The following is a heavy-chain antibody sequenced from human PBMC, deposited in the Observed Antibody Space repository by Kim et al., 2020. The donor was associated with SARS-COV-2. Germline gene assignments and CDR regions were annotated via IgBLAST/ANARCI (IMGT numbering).Heavy chain of an antibody. CDR2: INHSGST. Sequence: SETLSLTCAVYGGSFSGYYWSWIRQPPGKGLEWIGEINHSGSTNYNPSLKSRVTISVDTSKNQFSLKLSSVTAADTAVYYCARSHPTGGSSWYGWFDYWGQGTLVTVSS. D-gene: IGHD6-13*01. CDR1: GGSFSGYY. J-gene: IGHJ4*02. V-gene: IGHV4-34*01. CDR3: ARSHPTGGSSWYGWFDY.